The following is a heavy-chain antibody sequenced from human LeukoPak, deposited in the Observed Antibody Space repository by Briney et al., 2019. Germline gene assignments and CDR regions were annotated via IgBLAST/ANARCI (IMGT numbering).Heavy chain of an antibody. CDR3: ARTQGWLDP. V-gene: IGHV4-4*02. Sequence: SSETLSLTCAVSGGSISSSKWWSWVRQPPGKGLEWIGEIYHSESTYYNPSLKSRVTISVDKFKNQFSLKLSSVTAADTAVYYCARTQGWLDPWGQGTLVTVSS. J-gene: IGHJ5*02. CDR2: IYHSEST. CDR1: GGSISSSKW.